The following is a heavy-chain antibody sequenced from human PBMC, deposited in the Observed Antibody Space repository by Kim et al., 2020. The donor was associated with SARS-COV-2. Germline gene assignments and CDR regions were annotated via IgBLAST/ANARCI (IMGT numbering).Heavy chain of an antibody. V-gene: IGHV3-30*04. CDR2: ISYDGSNK. CDR1: GFTFSSYA. J-gene: IGHJ4*02. CDR3: ARVLYYYGSGPFDY. D-gene: IGHD3-10*01. Sequence: GGSLRLSCAASGFTFSSYAMHWVRQAPGKGLEWVAVISYDGSNKYYVDSVKGRFTISRDNSKNTLYLQMNSLRAEDTAVYYCARVLYYYGSGPFDYWGQGTLVTVSS.